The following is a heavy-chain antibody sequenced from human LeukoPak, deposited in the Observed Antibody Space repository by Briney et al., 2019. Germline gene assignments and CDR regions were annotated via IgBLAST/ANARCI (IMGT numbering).Heavy chain of an antibody. V-gene: IGHV3-30*18. CDR2: ISYDGSNK. J-gene: IGHJ4*02. CDR3: AKDVSILGPYFDY. CDR1: GFTCSIYG. D-gene: IGHD3-3*01. Sequence: PGGSLRLSCAASGFTCSIYGMHWVRQAPGKGLEWVAVISYDGSNKYYADSVKGRFTISRDNSKNTLYLQMNSLRAEDTAVYYCAKDVSILGPYFDYWGQGPLVTVSS.